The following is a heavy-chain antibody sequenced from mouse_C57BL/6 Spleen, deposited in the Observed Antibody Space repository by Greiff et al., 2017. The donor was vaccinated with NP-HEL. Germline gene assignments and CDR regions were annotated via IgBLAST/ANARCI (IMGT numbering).Heavy chain of an antibody. D-gene: IGHD2-4*01. Sequence: VQLKQSGPELVKPGASVKISCKASGYTFTDYYMNWVKQSHGKSLEWIGDINPNNGGTSYNQKFKGKATLTVDKSSSTAYMELRSLTSEDSAVYYCARYDYGYAMDYWGQGTSVTVSS. CDR3: ARYDYGYAMDY. J-gene: IGHJ4*01. V-gene: IGHV1-26*01. CDR1: GYTFTDYY. CDR2: INPNNGGT.